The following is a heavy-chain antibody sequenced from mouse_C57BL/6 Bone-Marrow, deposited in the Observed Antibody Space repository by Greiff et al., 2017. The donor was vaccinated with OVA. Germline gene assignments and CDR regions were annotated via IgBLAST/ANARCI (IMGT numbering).Heavy chain of an antibody. V-gene: IGHV6-3*01. D-gene: IGHD2-2*01. J-gene: IGHJ3*01. CDR1: GFIFSNYW. Sequence: EVQGVELGGGLVQPGGSMKLSCVASGFIFSNYWMNWVRQSPEKGLEWVAQIILKSDNYAIHYAESVKGRFTISRDASNSSVYLQMNNVRAEDTGIYYGTAHVYGFAYWGKGTLVTVSA. CDR3: TAHVYGFAY. CDR2: IILKSDNYAI.